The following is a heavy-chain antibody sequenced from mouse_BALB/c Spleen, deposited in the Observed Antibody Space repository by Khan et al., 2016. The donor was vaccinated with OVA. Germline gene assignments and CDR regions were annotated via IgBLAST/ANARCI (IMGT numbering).Heavy chain of an antibody. CDR2: INPNNGGT. J-gene: IGHJ3*01. CDR3: SRSGYGSFAY. CDR1: GYTFTSYY. Sequence: QVRLQQSGAELVTPGASVRLSCKASGYTFTSYYLYWVKQRPGKGLEWIGDINPNNGGTNFNEKFKNKATLTVDKSSSTAYIQLNSLTSVDSAVYYCSRSGYGSFAYWGQGTLVTVSA. D-gene: IGHD2-2*01. V-gene: IGHV1S81*02.